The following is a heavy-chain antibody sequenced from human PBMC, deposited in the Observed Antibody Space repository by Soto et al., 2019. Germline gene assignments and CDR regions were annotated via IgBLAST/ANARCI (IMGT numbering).Heavy chain of an antibody. CDR1: GYSFTSYW. V-gene: IGHV5-51*01. CDR2: IYPGDSDT. D-gene: IGHD6-13*01. CDR3: ARPGIAAAGTFGFDY. J-gene: IGHJ4*02. Sequence: EVQLVQSGAEVKKPGESLKISCKGSGYSFTSYWIGWVRQMPGKGLEWMGIIYPGDSDTRYSPSFQGQVTISADKSINTASLQWSRLTASDTAMYYCARPGIAAAGTFGFDYWGQGTLVTVSS.